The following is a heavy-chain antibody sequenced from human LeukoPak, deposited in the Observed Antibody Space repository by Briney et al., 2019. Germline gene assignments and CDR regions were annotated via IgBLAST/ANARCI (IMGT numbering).Heavy chain of an antibody. CDR3: ARLGTAMVSYFDY. CDR2: IYPGDSDT. D-gene: IGHD5-18*01. Sequence: GESLKISCKGSGYSFTSYWIGWVRQMPGKGLEWMGIIYPGDSDTTYSPSFQGQVTISADKSISTAYLEWSSLKASDTAMYYCARLGTAMVSYFDYWGQGTLVTVSS. CDR1: GYSFTSYW. J-gene: IGHJ4*02. V-gene: IGHV5-51*01.